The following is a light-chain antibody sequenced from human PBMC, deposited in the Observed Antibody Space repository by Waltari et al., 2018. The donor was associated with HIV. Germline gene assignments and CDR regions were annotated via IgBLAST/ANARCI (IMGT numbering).Light chain of an antibody. CDR3: QAWGNNTVV. V-gene: IGLV3-1*01. J-gene: IGLJ2*01. CDR2: KDR. CDR1: NLSNNY. Sequence: SYDLTQAPSLSVSPGQAAKILCSGFNLSNNYVSWYQQKPGQSPLLLIFKDRKRPSGIPERFSASSSGNTATLTISVTQSVDEADYFCQAWGNNTVVFGGGTKLTVL.